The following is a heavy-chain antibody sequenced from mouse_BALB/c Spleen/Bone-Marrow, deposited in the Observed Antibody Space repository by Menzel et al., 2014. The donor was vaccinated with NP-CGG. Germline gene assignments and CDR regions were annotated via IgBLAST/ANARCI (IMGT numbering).Heavy chain of an antibody. CDR1: GFNIKDTY. D-gene: IGHD2-12*01. J-gene: IGHJ1*01. Sequence: VQLKQSGAELVKPGASVKLSCTASGFNIKDTYMHWVKQRPEQGLEWIGRIDPANGNTKYDPKFQGKATITADTSSNTAYLQLSSLTPEDTAVYYCATIITDWYFDVWGAGTTVTVSS. CDR2: IDPANGNT. V-gene: IGHV14-3*02. CDR3: ATIITDWYFDV.